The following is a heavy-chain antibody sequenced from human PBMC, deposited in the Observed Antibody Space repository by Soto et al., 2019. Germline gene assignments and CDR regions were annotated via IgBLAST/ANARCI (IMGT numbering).Heavy chain of an antibody. D-gene: IGHD2-2*01. CDR3: ARDXATCSSTSCYPYYGMDV. CDR2: IYYSGST. CDR1: GGSISSGGYY. V-gene: IGHV4-31*03. J-gene: IGHJ6*02. Sequence: PSETLSLTCTVSGGSISSGGYYWSWIRQHPGKGLEWIGYIYYSGSTYYNPSLKSRVTISVDTSKNQFSLKLSSVTAADTAVYYCARDXATCSSTSCYPYYGMDVWGQGTTVTVSS.